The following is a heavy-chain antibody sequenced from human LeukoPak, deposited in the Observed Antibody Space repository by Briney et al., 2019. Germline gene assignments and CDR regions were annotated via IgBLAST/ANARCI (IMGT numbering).Heavy chain of an antibody. Sequence: PSETLSLTCTVSGGSISSGGYYWSWICQHPGKGLEWIGYIYYSGSTYYNPSLKSRVTISVDTSKNQFSLKLSSVTAADTAVYYCARVLGEDSVVSFMFDYWGQGTLVTVSS. V-gene: IGHV4-31*03. D-gene: IGHD3-16*01. J-gene: IGHJ4*02. CDR3: ARVLGEDSVVSFMFDY. CDR2: IYYSGST. CDR1: GGSISSGGYY.